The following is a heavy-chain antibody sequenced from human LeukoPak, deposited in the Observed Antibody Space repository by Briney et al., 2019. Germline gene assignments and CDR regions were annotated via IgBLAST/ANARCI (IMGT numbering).Heavy chain of an antibody. D-gene: IGHD6-19*01. CDR2: INQDGSEK. V-gene: IGHV3-7*03. J-gene: IGHJ4*02. CDR1: GFTFSSYW. Sequence: PGGSLRLSCAASGFTFSSYWMSWVGQAPGKGREGVADINQDGSEKYYVDSVKGRFTISRDNAKNSLYLQMNSLRAEDTAVYYCARHVGSGWLYWRQGTLVTVSS. CDR3: ARHVGSGWLY.